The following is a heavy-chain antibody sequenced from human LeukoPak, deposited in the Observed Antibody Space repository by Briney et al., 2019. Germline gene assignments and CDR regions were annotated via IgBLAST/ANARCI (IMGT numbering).Heavy chain of an antibody. Sequence: PSETLSLTCAVSGGSISSYYWSWIRQPPGKGLEWIGYIYYSGSTNYNPSLKSRVTISVDTSKNQFSLKLSSVTAADTAVYYCAILGGKVYCSGGSCYSFWQLEIDYWGQGTLVTVSS. J-gene: IGHJ4*02. V-gene: IGHV4-59*01. CDR1: GGSISSYY. CDR2: IYYSGST. D-gene: IGHD2-15*01. CDR3: AILGGKVYCSGGSCYSFWQLEIDY.